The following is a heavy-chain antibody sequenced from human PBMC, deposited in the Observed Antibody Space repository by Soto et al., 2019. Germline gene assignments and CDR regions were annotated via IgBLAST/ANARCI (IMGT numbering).Heavy chain of an antibody. CDR3: ALIKDCSRTDLYLASFAP. CDR2: ILSNDEK. D-gene: IGHD2-15*01. Sequence: QFTLKESGPVVVKPTETITLTCTVSGFSLSNTILVVSWIRQHPGKAREWLAHILSNDEKSSSTSLKNRLTISKYTARSQGVLTMTNMDPVDSDTYYCALIKDCSRTDLYLASFAPWGQGTLVTVSS. CDR1: GFSLSNTILV. V-gene: IGHV2-26*01. J-gene: IGHJ5*02.